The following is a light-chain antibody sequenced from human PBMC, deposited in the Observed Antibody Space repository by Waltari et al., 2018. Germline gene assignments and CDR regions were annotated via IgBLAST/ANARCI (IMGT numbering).Light chain of an antibody. CDR3: QRYDDYPPT. V-gene: IGKV1-5*03. Sequence: DIQMTQPPSTLSASVGDRDTITCRGRHMISHWLAWYQQKPGKAPKLLISKASSLEKEVPSRFSGSGSGTEFTRTITNLQPDDFATFYCQRYDDYPPTFGGGTKVEIK. CDR2: KAS. J-gene: IGKJ4*01. CDR1: HMISHW.